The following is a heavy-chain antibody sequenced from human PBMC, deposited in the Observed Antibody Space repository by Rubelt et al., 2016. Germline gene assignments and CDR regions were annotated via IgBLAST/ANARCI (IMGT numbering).Heavy chain of an antibody. CDR3: ARLPGSRTWYDF. Sequence: EVQLVQSGGSLVQPGGSLRLSCAASGFTSANFWMSWVRQAPGKGLQWVASMNPDGSQKFYVDSVKGRFTVSKDNVENSPYLQMSDLRAEDTAVYFCARLPGSRTWYDFWGQGSLVTVSS. V-gene: IGHV3-7*03. D-gene: IGHD6-13*01. CDR1: GFTSANFW. CDR2: MNPDGSQK. J-gene: IGHJ4*02.